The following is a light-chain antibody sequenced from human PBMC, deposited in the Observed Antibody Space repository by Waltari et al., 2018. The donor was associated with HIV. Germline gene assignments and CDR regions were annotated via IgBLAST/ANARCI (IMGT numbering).Light chain of an antibody. CDR2: GAS. V-gene: IGKV3-20*01. J-gene: IGKJ2*02. Sequence: EIVLTQSPGTLSLSPGERATLSCRASQSVSSSYLAWYQQKPGQAPRLLIYGASSRATGIPDRFSGSGSGTDFTLTISRLEPEDFAVYYCQQYGSPGCTFGQGTKLEIK. CDR3: QQYGSPGCT. CDR1: QSVSSSY.